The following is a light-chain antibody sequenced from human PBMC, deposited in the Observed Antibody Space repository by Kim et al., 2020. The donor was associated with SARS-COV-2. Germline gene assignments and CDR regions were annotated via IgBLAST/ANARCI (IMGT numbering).Light chain of an antibody. CDR1: QSVSSSY. J-gene: IGKJ2*01. V-gene: IGKV3-20*01. CDR3: QQYGSS. CDR2: GAS. Sequence: TLSLSPGERHTLSCRTSQSVSSSYLAWYHQKPGQAPRLLIYGASSRATGIPDRFSGSGSGTNFTLTISRLEPEDFAVYFCQQYGSSFGQGTKLEI.